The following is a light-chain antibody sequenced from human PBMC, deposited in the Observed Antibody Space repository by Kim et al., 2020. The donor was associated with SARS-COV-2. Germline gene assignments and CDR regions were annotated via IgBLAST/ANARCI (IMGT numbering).Light chain of an antibody. CDR1: QTVISSY. CDR3: QHYGNSLFT. J-gene: IGKJ3*01. CDR2: GVS. V-gene: IGKV3-20*01. Sequence: EIVLTQSPGTLSLSPGERATLSCRTSQTVISSYLAWYQQRPGQAPRLLIYGVSSRASGIPDRLSGSGSGTDFTLTISRLEPEDFAVYYCQHYGNSLFTFGPGTKVDIK.